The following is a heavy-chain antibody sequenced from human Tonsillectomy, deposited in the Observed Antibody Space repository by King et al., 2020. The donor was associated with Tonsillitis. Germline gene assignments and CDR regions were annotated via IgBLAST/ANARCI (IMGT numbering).Heavy chain of an antibody. CDR1: GGSIRSALYY. CDR3: ASLPSPPIARYFYYYTDV. CDR2: IYTTGDI. D-gene: IGHD6-13*01. J-gene: IGHJ6*03. Sequence: QLQESGPGLVKPSQTLSLTCTVSGGSIRSALYYWTWVRQPAGKGLEWIGRIYTTGDINYNPSLKSRVSISVDTSQNQFSLMVSSVTAADTAVYYGASLPSPPIARYFYYYTDVWGKGTPVTVSS. V-gene: IGHV4-61*02.